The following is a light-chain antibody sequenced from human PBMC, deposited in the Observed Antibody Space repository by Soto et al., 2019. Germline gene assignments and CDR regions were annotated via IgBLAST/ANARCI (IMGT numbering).Light chain of an antibody. CDR2: GAS. J-gene: IGKJ1*01. CDR3: QQYGSSSWT. V-gene: IGKV3-20*01. Sequence: EIVLTQSPGTLSLSPGERATLSCRASQSVSSSYLAWYQQKPGQAPSLLIYGASSRATGIPDRFSGSGSVTDFTLTISRLEPEDFAVYYCQQYGSSSWTFGQGTKVEIK. CDR1: QSVSSSY.